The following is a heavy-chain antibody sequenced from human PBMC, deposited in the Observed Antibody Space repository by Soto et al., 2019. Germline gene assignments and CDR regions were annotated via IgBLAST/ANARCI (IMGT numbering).Heavy chain of an antibody. CDR2: ISYDGSNK. CDR1: GFTFSSYG. D-gene: IGHD5-18*01. J-gene: IGHJ4*02. Sequence: PGGSLRLSCAASGFTFSSYGMHWVRQAPGKGLEWVAVISYDGSNKYYADSVKGRFTISRDNSKNTLYLQMNSLRAEDTAVYYCAKDWAGGTAMVYIPSGYWGQGTLVTVSS. V-gene: IGHV3-30*18. CDR3: AKDWAGGTAMVYIPSGY.